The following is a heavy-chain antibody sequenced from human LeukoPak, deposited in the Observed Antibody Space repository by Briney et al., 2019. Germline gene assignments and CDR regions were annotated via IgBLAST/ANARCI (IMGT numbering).Heavy chain of an antibody. D-gene: IGHD3-10*01. J-gene: IGHJ6*02. CDR1: GGSINSYY. CDR3: ARGLRGGYYGSGSYAYYYYYGMDV. CDR2: INHSGST. Sequence: SETLSLTCTVSGGSINSYYWSWIRQPPGKGLEWIGEINHSGSTNYNPSLKSRVTISVDTSKNQFSLKLSSVTAADTAVYYCARGLRGGYYGSGSYAYYYYYGMDVWGQGTTVTVSS. V-gene: IGHV4-34*01.